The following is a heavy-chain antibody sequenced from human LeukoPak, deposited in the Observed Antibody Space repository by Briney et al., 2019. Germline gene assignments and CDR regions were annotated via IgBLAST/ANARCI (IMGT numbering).Heavy chain of an antibody. CDR2: IYYSGST. CDR1: GGSISSYY. Sequence: LSETLSLTCTVSGGSISSYYWSWIRQPPGKGLEWIGYIYYSGSTNYNPSLKSRVTISVDTSKNQFSLKLSSVTAADTAVYYCARDPAPQRNYYDSSGPFDYWGQGTLVTVSS. V-gene: IGHV4-59*01. J-gene: IGHJ4*02. D-gene: IGHD3-22*01. CDR3: ARDPAPQRNYYDSSGPFDY.